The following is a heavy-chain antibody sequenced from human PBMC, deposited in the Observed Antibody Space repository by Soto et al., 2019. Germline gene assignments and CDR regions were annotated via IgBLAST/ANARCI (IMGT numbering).Heavy chain of an antibody. Sequence: GGKESSTRSASNYNKQTPSRCLEWLGRTYYRSKWYINYAVSVKSRITVNPDTSKNQFSLQLNSVTPEDTAVYYCVRGSWDVVNGHYYLAVWGNGTTVPVSS. V-gene: IGHV6-1*01. CDR3: VRGSWDVVNGHYYLAV. CDR1: GGKESSTRSA. CDR2: TYYRSKWYI. J-gene: IGHJ6*03. D-gene: IGHD1-26*01.